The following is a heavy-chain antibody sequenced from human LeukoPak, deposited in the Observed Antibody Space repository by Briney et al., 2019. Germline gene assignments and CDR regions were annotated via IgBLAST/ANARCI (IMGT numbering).Heavy chain of an antibody. Sequence: ASVKVSCTASGYTFTSYAMHWVRQAPGQRLEWMGWINAGNGNTKYSQKFQGRVTITRDTSASTAYMELSSLRSEDTAVYYCARSPGIYYDFWSGYQKSFYFDYWGQGTLVTVSS. D-gene: IGHD3-3*01. V-gene: IGHV1-3*01. CDR2: INAGNGNT. CDR1: GYTFTSYA. J-gene: IGHJ4*02. CDR3: ARSPGIYYDFWSGYQKSFYFDY.